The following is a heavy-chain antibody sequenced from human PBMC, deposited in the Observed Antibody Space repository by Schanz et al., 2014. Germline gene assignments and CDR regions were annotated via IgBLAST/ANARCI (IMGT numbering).Heavy chain of an antibody. Sequence: QVQLVESGGGVVQPGRSLRLSCATSGLNFDYYGMNWVRQAPGKGLEWVANIGYDGIEKYYLDSVKGRFTISRDNTKDILYLQMSGLTPEDTAVYYSARGPIPIQGVHMDFWGKGTLVTVSS. D-gene: IGHD3-10*01. V-gene: IGHV3-33*01. CDR1: GLNFDYYG. CDR3: ARGPIPIQGVHMDF. J-gene: IGHJ4*02. CDR2: IGYDGIEK.